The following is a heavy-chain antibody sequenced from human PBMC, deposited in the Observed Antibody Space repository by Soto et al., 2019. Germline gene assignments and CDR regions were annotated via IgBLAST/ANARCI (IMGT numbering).Heavy chain of an antibody. D-gene: IGHD1-26*01. CDR3: ARGVSFMGVTQKDAHDIHYYDS. CDR1: GGSFSGHY. V-gene: IGHV4-34*01. J-gene: IGHJ4*02. Sequence: PSETLSLTCAVYGGSFSGHYWTWIRQPPGRGLEWIGEINHSGSSDYNPSLKSRVSLSADASKNQFSLRLSSVTAANRAIYFCARGVSFMGVTQKDAHDIHYYDSWGQGTLVTVSS. CDR2: INHSGSS.